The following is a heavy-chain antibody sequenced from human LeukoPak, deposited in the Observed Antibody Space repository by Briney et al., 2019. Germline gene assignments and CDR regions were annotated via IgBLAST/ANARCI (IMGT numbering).Heavy chain of an antibody. J-gene: IGHJ6*03. CDR2: IYYSGSS. Sequence: PSETLFLTWNVSGGSTCGYHWSWIRQPPGKGLEWLGYIYYSGSSNYNPSLKSRVTMSADTSKNQFPLKLSSVTAADTAVYYCARVPRSYYYYYYMDVWGNGTTVAVSS. V-gene: IGHV4-59*01. CDR3: ARVPRSYYYYYYMDV. CDR1: GGSTCGYH.